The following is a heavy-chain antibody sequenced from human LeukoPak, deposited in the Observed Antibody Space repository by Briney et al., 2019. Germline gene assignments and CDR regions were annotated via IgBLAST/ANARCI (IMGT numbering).Heavy chain of an antibody. CDR1: GFSFSAYW. D-gene: IGHD2-15*01. V-gene: IGHV3-7*01. CDR3: ARFGYVAAVDV. Sequence: RGSLRLSSQAYGFSFSAYWMTWVRQAPGTGLEWVANINPAGSETYYVDPVKGRFSISRDNAKNLVYLQMNSLRAEDTAVYHCARFGYVAAVDVWGQGTPVTVSS. J-gene: IGHJ4*02. CDR2: INPAGSET.